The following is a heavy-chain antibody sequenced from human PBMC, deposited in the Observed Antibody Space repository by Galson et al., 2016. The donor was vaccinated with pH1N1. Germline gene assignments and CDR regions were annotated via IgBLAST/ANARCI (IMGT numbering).Heavy chain of an antibody. V-gene: IGHV3-43D*03. D-gene: IGHD5-24*01. CDR3: AKSDGYYGGYFDY. Sequence: SLRLSCAASGFTFDDYAMHWVRQAPGKGLKWVSLISWNGLSTDYADSVKGRFTISRDNSKNSLYLQMNSLRAEDTALYYCAKSDGYYGGYFDYWGQGTLVTVSS. J-gene: IGHJ4*02. CDR2: ISWNGLST. CDR1: GFTFDDYA.